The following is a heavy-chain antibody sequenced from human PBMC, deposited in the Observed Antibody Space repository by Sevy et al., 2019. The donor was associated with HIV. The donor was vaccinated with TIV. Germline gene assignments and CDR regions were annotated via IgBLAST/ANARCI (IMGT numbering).Heavy chain of an antibody. Sequence: GGSLRLSCAASGFTFSDYYINWIRQAPGKGLEWVSYISSSGSTIYYTDSVKGRFTISRDNAKNLLYLQMNSLRVEDTAVYYCAREDIADRHFDYWGQGTLVTVSS. D-gene: IGHD6-6*01. CDR1: GFTFSDYY. CDR3: AREDIADRHFDY. J-gene: IGHJ4*02. CDR2: ISSSGSTI. V-gene: IGHV3-11*01.